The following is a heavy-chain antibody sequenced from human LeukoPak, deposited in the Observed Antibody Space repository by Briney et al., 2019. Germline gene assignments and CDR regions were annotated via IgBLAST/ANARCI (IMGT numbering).Heavy chain of an antibody. CDR1: EFNFETYW. D-gene: IGHD1-26*01. CDR2: ISSSSSYK. V-gene: IGHV3-21*01. CDR3: AREEALGSGSFDY. J-gene: IGHJ4*02. Sequence: GGSLRLSCVASEFNFETYWMTWVRQAPGKGLEWVSSISSSSSYKYYADSLKGRFTISRDNAKNSLYLQMNSLRAEDTAVYYCAREEALGSGSFDYWGQGALVTVSS.